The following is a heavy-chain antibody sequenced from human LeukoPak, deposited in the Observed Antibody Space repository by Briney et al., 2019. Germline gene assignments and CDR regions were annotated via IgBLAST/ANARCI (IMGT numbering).Heavy chain of an antibody. CDR1: GYTFTSYG. Sequence: ASVKVSCKASGYTFTSYGISWVRQAPGQGLEWMGWISAYNGNTNNAQKLQGRVTMTTDTSTSTAYMELRSLRSDDTAVYYCARDPLRRVGENDAFDIWGQGTMVTVSS. J-gene: IGHJ3*02. CDR3: ARDPLRRVGENDAFDI. D-gene: IGHD3-10*01. V-gene: IGHV1-18*01. CDR2: ISAYNGNT.